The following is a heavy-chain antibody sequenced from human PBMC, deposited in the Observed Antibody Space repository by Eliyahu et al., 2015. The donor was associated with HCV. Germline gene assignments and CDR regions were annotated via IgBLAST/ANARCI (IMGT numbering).Heavy chain of an antibody. J-gene: IGHJ4*02. Sequence: EVQLLESGGGLVQPGGSLRLSCAAXGXTFGSYAMXWVRQAPGKGLEWVXAISGSGGSTYYADSVKGRFTISRDNSKNTLYLQMNSLRAEDTAVYYCAKDSGYSYGYEXDYWGQGTLVTVSS. CDR2: ISGSGGST. V-gene: IGHV3-23*01. CDR3: AKDSGYSYGYEXDY. CDR1: GXTFGSYA. D-gene: IGHD5-18*01.